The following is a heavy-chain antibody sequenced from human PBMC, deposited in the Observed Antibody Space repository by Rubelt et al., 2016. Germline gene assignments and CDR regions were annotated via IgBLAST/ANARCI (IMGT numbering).Heavy chain of an antibody. Sequence: GGGVVQPGGSLRLSCAASGFSFSTYWMTWVRQAPGKGLEWVANIKQDGSEKYYVDSVKGRFTISRDNAKNSLYLQLNSLRAEDTAVYYCGRDYNRYIAHWGQGTLITVSS. J-gene: IGHJ5*02. CDR3: GRDYNRYIAH. CDR1: GFSFSTYW. V-gene: IGHV3-7*01. CDR2: IKQDGSEK. D-gene: IGHD2-2*02.